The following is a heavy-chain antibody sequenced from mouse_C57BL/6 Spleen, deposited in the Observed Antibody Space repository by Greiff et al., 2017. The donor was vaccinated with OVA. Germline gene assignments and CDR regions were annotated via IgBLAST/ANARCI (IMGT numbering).Heavy chain of an antibody. CDR3: ARKGPLPYFDY. CDR1: GYTFTDYY. D-gene: IGHD2-12*01. J-gene: IGHJ2*01. Sequence: EVKLMESGPVLVKPGASVKMSCKASGYTFTDYYMNWVKQSHGKSLEWIGVINPYNGGTSYNQKFKGKATLTVDKASSTAYMELNSLTSEDSAVDYWARKGPLPYFDYWGQGTTLTVSS. V-gene: IGHV1-19*01. CDR2: INPYNGGT.